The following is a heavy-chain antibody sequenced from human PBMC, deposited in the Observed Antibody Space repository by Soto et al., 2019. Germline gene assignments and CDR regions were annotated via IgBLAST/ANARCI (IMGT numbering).Heavy chain of an antibody. D-gene: IGHD3-10*01. J-gene: IGHJ6*02. V-gene: IGHV1-18*01. CDR1: GYTFTSYG. CDR3: ARLTITMVRGVIIKNYYGMDV. Sequence: QVQLVQSGAEVKKPGASVKVSCKASGYTFTSYGISWVRQAPGQGLEWMGWISAYNGNTNYAQQLQGRVTMTTDTATSKAYMELRSLRSDDTAVYYCARLTITMVRGVIIKNYYGMDVWGQGTTVTVSS. CDR2: ISAYNGNT.